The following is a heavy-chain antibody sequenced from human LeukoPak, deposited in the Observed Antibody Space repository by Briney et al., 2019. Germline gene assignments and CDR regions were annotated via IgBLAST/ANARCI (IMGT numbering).Heavy chain of an antibody. Sequence: PGGSLRLSCAASGFTFSSYSMNWVRQAPGKGLEWVSSISSSSSYIYYADSVKGRFTMSRDNAKNSLYLQMNSLRAEDTAVYYCAKGGGITMIVVVIDYWGQGTLVTVSS. V-gene: IGHV3-21*01. CDR2: ISSSSSYI. CDR3: AKGGGITMIVVVIDY. J-gene: IGHJ4*02. CDR1: GFTFSSYS. D-gene: IGHD3-22*01.